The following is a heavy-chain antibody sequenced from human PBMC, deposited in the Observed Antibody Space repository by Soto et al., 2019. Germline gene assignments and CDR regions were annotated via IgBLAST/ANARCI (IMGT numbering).Heavy chain of an antibody. CDR1: GGSFSGYY. Sequence: KPSETLSLTCAVYGGSFSGYYWTWIRQPPGTGLEWIGEINHSGSTNYNPSLKSRVTISVDTSKNQFSLKLTSVTTADTAVYYCARDKITGLFDYWGQGTLVT. J-gene: IGHJ4*02. CDR3: ARDKITGLFDY. D-gene: IGHD2-8*02. CDR2: INHSGST. V-gene: IGHV4-34*01.